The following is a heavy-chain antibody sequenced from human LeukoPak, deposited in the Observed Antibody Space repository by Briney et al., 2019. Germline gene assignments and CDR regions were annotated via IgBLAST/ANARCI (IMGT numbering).Heavy chain of an antibody. J-gene: IGHJ3*02. CDR2: INPNSGGT. CDR1: GYTFTGYY. V-gene: IGHV1-2*02. Sequence: ASVKVSCKASGYTFTGYYMHWVRQAPGQGLEWMGWINPNSGGTNYAQKFQGRVTMTRDTSISTAYMELSRLRSDDTGVYYCARGGGGYDSSGAYDAFDIWGQGTMVTVSS. D-gene: IGHD3-22*01. CDR3: ARGGGGYDSSGAYDAFDI.